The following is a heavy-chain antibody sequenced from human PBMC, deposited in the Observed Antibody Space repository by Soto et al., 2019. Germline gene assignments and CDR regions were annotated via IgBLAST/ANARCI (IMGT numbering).Heavy chain of an antibody. J-gene: IGHJ6*02. CDR3: ARGVLAVAGSVDYSYGLDV. D-gene: IGHD6-19*01. Sequence: SVKVSCKASGGTFSSYAISWVRQAPGQGLEWMGGIIPIFGTANYAQKFQGRVTITADESTSTAYMELSSLRSEDTAVHYCARGVLAVAGSVDYSYGLDVWGQGTTVTVS. V-gene: IGHV1-69*13. CDR2: IIPIFGTA. CDR1: GGTFSSYA.